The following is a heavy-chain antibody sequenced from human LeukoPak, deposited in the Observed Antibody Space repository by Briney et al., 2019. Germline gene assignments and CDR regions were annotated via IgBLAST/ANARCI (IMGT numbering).Heavy chain of an antibody. D-gene: IGHD6-19*01. V-gene: IGHV3-74*01. CDR2: INSDGSST. CDR3: ASTWETYSSGPYYYYGMDV. CDR1: GFTFSSYW. J-gene: IGHJ6*02. Sequence: QSGGSLRLSCAASGFTFSSYWMHWVRQAPGKGLVWVSRINSDGSSTSYADSVKGRFTISRDNAKNSLYLQMNSLRAEDTAVYYCASTWETYSSGPYYYYGMDVWGQGTTVTVSS.